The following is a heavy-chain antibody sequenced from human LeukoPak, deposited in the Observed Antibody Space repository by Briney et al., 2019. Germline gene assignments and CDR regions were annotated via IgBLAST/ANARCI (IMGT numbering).Heavy chain of an antibody. CDR3: ARDREYRLDP. CDR1: GLTFSRSG. D-gene: IGHD2-2*01. Sequence: GGSLRLSCAASGLTFSRSGVHWVRQAPGKGREGVAFIRYDGSTKFYADSVKGRFTISRDNSKNTLYLQMNSLRAEDTAVYYCARDREYRLDPWGQGTLVTVSS. CDR2: IRYDGSTK. V-gene: IGHV3-30*02. J-gene: IGHJ5*02.